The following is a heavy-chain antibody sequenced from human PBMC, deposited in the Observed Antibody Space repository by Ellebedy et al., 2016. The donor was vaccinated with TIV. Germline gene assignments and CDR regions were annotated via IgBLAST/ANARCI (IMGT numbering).Heavy chain of an antibody. CDR3: AKEGSSSGWYYFDY. J-gene: IGHJ4*02. CDR1: GFTFSSYG. V-gene: IGHV3-30*18. D-gene: IGHD6-19*01. CDR2: ISYDGSNK. Sequence: GESLKISXAASGFTFSSYGMHWVRQAPGKGLEWVAVISYDGSNKYYADSVKGRFTISRDNSKNTLYLQMNSLRAEDTAVYYCAKEGSSSGWYYFDYWGQGTLVTVSS.